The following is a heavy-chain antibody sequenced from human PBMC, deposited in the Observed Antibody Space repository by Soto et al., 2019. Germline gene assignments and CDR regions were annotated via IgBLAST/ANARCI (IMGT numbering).Heavy chain of an antibody. V-gene: IGHV1-18*01. CDR2: ISAYNGNT. CDR3: ARGPNLFYYYYMDV. Sequence: ASVKVSCKASGYTFTSYGISWVRQAPGQGLEWMGWISAYNGNTNYAQKLQGRVTMTTNTSTSTAYMELSSLRSEDTAVYYCARGPNLFYYYYMDVWGKGTTVTVSS. J-gene: IGHJ6*03. CDR1: GYTFTSYG.